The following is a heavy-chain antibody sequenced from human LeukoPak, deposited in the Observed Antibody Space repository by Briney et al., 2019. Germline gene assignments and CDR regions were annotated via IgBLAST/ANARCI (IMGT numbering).Heavy chain of an antibody. D-gene: IGHD6-6*01. CDR2: IYYSGST. Sequence: SETLSLTCTVSGGSISSYYWSWIRQPPGKGLEWIGYIYYSGSTNYNPSLKSRVTISVDTSKNQFSLKLSSVTAADTAVYYCARGKYSSSSSSDYWGQGTPVTVSS. V-gene: IGHV4-59*01. J-gene: IGHJ4*02. CDR3: ARGKYSSSSSSDY. CDR1: GGSISSYY.